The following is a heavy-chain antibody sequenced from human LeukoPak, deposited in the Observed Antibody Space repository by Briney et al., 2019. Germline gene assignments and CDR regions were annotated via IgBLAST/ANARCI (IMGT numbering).Heavy chain of an antibody. CDR3: AKPPGFGELFYFDY. V-gene: IGHV3-30*18. CDR2: ISYDGSNK. J-gene: IGHJ4*02. D-gene: IGHD3-10*01. Sequence: GRSLRLSCAASGFTFSSYGMHWVRQAPGKGLEWVAVISYDGSNKYYADSVKGRFTISRDNSKNTLYLQMNSLRAEDTAVYYCAKPPGFGELFYFDYWGQGTLVTVSS. CDR1: GFTFSSYG.